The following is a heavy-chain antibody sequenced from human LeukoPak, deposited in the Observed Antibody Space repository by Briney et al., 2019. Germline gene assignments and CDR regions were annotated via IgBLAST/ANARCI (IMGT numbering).Heavy chain of an antibody. V-gene: IGHV3-23*01. D-gene: IGHD3-16*01. Sequence: PGESLRLSCAASGFTFSSYSMNWVRQAPGKGLEWVSVISGSGQSIHYADSVKGRFTISRDNSKNTVYLQMNSLRAEDTALYYCAKDGGSYFATDPFDIWGQGTMVTVSS. CDR1: GFTFSSYS. CDR2: ISGSGQSI. J-gene: IGHJ3*02. CDR3: AKDGGSYFATDPFDI.